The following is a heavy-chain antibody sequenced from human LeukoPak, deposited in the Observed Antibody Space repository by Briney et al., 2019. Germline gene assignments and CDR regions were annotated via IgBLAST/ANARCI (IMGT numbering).Heavy chain of an antibody. V-gene: IGHV3-21*01. CDR1: GFTFSSYS. CDR3: ARGEYYYDSSGYFDY. J-gene: IGHJ4*02. D-gene: IGHD3-22*01. CDR2: ISSSSSYI. Sequence: GGSLRLSCAASGFTFSSYSMNWVRQAPGKGLEWVSSISSSSSYIYYADSVKGRFTISRDNAKNSLYLQMNGLRAEDTAVYYCARGEYYYDSSGYFDYWGQGTLVTVSS.